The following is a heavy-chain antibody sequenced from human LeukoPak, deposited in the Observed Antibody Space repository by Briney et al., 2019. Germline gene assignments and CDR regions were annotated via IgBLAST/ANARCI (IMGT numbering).Heavy chain of an antibody. CDR1: GFTFSSYS. V-gene: IGHV3-21*01. CDR3: ARVVAVAGRAFDI. D-gene: IGHD6-19*01. CDR2: ISSSSSYI. J-gene: IGHJ3*02. Sequence: PGGSLRISCAASGFTFSSYSMTWVRQAPGKGLQWVSSISSSSSYIYYADSVKGRFTISRDNAKNSLYLQMNSLRAEDTAVYYCARVVAVAGRAFDIWGQGTMVTVSS.